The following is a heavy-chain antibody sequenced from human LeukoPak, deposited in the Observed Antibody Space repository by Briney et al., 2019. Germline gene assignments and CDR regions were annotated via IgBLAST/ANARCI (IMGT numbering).Heavy chain of an antibody. CDR1: GGSISSYY. J-gene: IGHJ3*02. CDR2: IYYSGCT. Sequence: SETLSLTCTVSGGSISSYYWSWIRQPPGKGLEWIGYIYYSGCTNYNPSLKSRVTISVDTSKNQFSLKLSSVTAADTAVYYCARGGEIYAFDIWGQGTVVTVSS. CDR3: ARGGEIYAFDI. D-gene: IGHD3-10*01. V-gene: IGHV4-59*01.